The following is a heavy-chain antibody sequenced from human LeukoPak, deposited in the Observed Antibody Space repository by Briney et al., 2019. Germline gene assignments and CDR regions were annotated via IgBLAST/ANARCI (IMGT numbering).Heavy chain of an antibody. CDR2: INPSGGST. D-gene: IGHD2-15*01. CDR1: GYTFTSYG. J-gene: IGHJ3*02. Sequence: GASVKVSCKASGYTFTSYGISWVRQAPGQGLEWMGIINPSGGSTSYAQKFQGRVTMTRDMSTSTVYMELRSLRSDDTAVYYCARGRMSGGSWGPTHAFDIWGQGTMVTVSS. V-gene: IGHV1-46*01. CDR3: ARGRMSGGSWGPTHAFDI.